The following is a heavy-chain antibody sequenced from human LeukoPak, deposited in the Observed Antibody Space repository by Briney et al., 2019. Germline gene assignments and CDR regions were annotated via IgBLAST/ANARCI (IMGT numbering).Heavy chain of an antibody. D-gene: IGHD2-21*01. J-gene: IGHJ3*02. CDR1: GVSISSGGYY. Sequence: SETLSLTCAVSGVSISSGGYYWSWIRQPPGQGLEWIGYIYHIGSTYYNPPIKSRVTISVDRSKNQFSLKLSSVTAADTAGYFCARVDGCGRDDAFDIWGQGTMVTVSS. CDR3: ARVDGCGRDDAFDI. CDR2: IYHIGST. V-gene: IGHV4-30-2*01.